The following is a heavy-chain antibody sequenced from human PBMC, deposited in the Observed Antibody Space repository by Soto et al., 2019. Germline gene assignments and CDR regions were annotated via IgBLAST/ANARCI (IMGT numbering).Heavy chain of an antibody. J-gene: IGHJ4*02. V-gene: IGHV1-3*01. CDR3: ARELQGLYYFDY. Sequence: ASVKVSCKAPGYTFTSYAMHWARQAPGQSLEWMGWINAGNGNTKYSQKFQGRVTITRDTSASTAYMELSSLRSEDTAVYYCARELQGLYYFDYWGLGTLVTVSS. D-gene: IGHD4-4*01. CDR1: GYTFTSYA. CDR2: INAGNGNT.